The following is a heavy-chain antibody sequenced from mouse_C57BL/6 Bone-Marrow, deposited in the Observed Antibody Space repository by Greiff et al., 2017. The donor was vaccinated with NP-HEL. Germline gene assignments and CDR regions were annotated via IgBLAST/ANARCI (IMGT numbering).Heavy chain of an antibody. CDR2: IYPSDSET. V-gene: IGHV1-61*01. D-gene: IGHD1-1*01. CDR3: AREGGSSDGYYDV. CDR1: GYTFTSYW. J-gene: IGHJ1*03. Sequence: QVQLQQPGAELVRPGSSVKLSCKASGYTFTSYWMDWVKQRPGQGLEWIGNIYPSDSETHYNQKFKDKATLTVDKSSSTAYMQLSSLTSEDSAVYYCAREGGSSDGYYDVGGTGTTGTVSS.